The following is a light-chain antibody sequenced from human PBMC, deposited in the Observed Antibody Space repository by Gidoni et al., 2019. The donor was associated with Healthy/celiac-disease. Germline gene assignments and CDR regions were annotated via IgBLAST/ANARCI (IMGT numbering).Light chain of an antibody. Sequence: QSALTQPASVSGSPGQSITISCTGTSSDVGGYNYGSWYQQPPGKAPILMIYEVSNRPSGVSNRFSRSKSGNTASLTISGLQAEDEADYYCRSYTSISVVFGGGTKLTVL. CDR2: EVS. CDR3: RSYTSISVV. V-gene: IGLV2-14*01. CDR1: SSDVGGYNY. J-gene: IGLJ2*01.